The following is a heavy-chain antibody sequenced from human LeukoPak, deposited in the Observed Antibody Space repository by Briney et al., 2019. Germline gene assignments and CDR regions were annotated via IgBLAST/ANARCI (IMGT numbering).Heavy chain of an antibody. J-gene: IGHJ3*02. CDR2: IKQDGSEE. CDR1: GFTFSSYW. CDR3: AGGVGWVFDI. D-gene: IGHD2-8*01. Sequence: GGSLGLSCAASGFTFSSYWMTWVRQAPGKGLEWVAIIKQDGSEEYYVGSVKGRFTISRDNAKNLLSLQLNSLRAEDTAVYYCAGGVGWVFDIWGQGTMVTVSS. V-gene: IGHV3-7*01.